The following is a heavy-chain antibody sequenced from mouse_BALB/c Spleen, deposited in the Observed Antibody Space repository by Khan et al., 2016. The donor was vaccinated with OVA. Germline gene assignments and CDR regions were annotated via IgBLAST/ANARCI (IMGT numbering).Heavy chain of an antibody. CDR2: INPTSGYT. V-gene: IGHV1-7*01. CDR1: GYTFTTYW. CDR3: TTERIDY. J-gene: IGHJ2*01. Sequence: VQLQQSGAELAKPGASVKMSCKASGYTFTTYWMHWVKQRPGQGLEWIGYINPTSGYTDYNEKFKDRATLSADKSSSPAYMQRSSLTSEDAAGYYCTTERIDYWGQGTTLTVSS.